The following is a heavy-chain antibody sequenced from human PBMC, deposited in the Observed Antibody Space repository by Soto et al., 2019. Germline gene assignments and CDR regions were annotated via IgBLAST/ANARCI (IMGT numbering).Heavy chain of an antibody. V-gene: IGHV1-69*13. CDR3: ARGNHRWLQLWYFDL. Sequence: VASVKLSCTASGCALSSYTISWVRQAPGQGLEWMGGIIPIFGTANYAQKFQGRVTITADESTSTAYMELSSLRSEDTAVYYCARGNHRWLQLWYFDLWGRGTLVTVSS. CDR1: GCALSSYT. J-gene: IGHJ2*01. D-gene: IGHD5-12*01. CDR2: IIPIFGTA.